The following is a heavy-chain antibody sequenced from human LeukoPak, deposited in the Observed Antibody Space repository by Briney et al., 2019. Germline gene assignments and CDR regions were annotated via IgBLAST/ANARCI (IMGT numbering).Heavy chain of an antibody. D-gene: IGHD2-8*01. CDR1: GFTFSSKA. Sequence: GGSLRLSCAASGFTFSSKAMSWVRQAPGKGLEWLSAISGSGGSTYYVHSAKGRFTISRDNSENTLYLQMNSLRAEDTAVYYCAKLPDCTNGVCSSGDYWGQGTLVTVSS. V-gene: IGHV3-23*01. J-gene: IGHJ4*02. CDR3: AKLPDCTNGVCSSGDY. CDR2: ISGSGGST.